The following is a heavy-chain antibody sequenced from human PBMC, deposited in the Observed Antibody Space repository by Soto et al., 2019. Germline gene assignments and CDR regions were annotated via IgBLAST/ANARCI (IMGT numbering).Heavy chain of an antibody. J-gene: IGHJ4*02. V-gene: IGHV2-5*02. CDR2: IYWDDDK. CDR1: GFSLNTSGVG. D-gene: IGHD3-10*01. CDR3: ARYYFGSGLYFFDY. Sequence: QITLKESGPTLVKPTQTLTLTCTFSGFSLNTSGVGVGWIRQPPGEALEWLTLIYWDDDKRYSPSLKTRLTITKDNSKNQVVLTMTNMDPVDTATYYCARYYFGSGLYFFDYWGQGTLVTVSS.